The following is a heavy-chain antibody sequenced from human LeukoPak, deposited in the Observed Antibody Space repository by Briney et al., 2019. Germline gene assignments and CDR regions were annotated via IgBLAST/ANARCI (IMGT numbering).Heavy chain of an antibody. CDR3: ARASYSYGLDY. D-gene: IGHD5-18*01. Sequence: GGSLRLSCAASGFTFSSYWMHWVRQAPGKGLEWVSRINSDGSSTSYADSVKGRFTISRDNAKNTLYLQMNSLRAEDTAVYYCARASYSYGLDYWGQGTLVTVSS. J-gene: IGHJ4*02. CDR1: GFTFSSYW. CDR2: INSDGSST. V-gene: IGHV3-74*01.